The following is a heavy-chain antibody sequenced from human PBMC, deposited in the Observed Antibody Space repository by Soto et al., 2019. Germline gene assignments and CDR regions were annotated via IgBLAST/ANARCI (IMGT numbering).Heavy chain of an antibody. Sequence: ASVKVSCKASGYTFTSYDINWVRQATGQGLEWMGWMNPNSGNTGYAQKFQGRVAMTRNTSISTAYMELSSLRSEDTAVYYCARGIDTAMVSVADHYYYYMDVWGKGTTVTVPS. J-gene: IGHJ6*03. D-gene: IGHD5-18*01. V-gene: IGHV1-8*01. CDR2: MNPNSGNT. CDR1: GYTFTSYD. CDR3: ARGIDTAMVSVADHYYYYMDV.